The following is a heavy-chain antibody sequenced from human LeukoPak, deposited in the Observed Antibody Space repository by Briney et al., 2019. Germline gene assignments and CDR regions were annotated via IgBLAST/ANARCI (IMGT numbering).Heavy chain of an antibody. CDR2: ISAYNGNT. CDR3: AREYSGSYYDAFDI. Sequence: GASVKVSCKASGYTFTSYGISWVRQAPGQGLEWMGWISAYNGNTNYAQKLQGRVTMTTDTSTSTAYMELRSLRSDDTAVYYCAREYSGSYYDAFDIWGQGTMVTVSS. V-gene: IGHV1-18*01. D-gene: IGHD1-26*01. J-gene: IGHJ3*02. CDR1: GYTFTSYG.